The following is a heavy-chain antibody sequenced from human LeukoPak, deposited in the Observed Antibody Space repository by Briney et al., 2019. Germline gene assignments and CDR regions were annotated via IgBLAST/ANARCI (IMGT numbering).Heavy chain of an antibody. CDR1: GFTFSTFW. CDR3: VRGGPRLDLPLRALDI. Sequence: GGSLRLSCAASGFTFSTFWMHWVRQAPGKGLVWVARINGDGSSIAYADSVKGRFTISRDNAENTLYLQMNSLRADDTAVYYCVRGGPRLDLPLRALDIWGQGTLVTVSS. J-gene: IGHJ3*02. V-gene: IGHV3-74*03. CDR2: INGDGSSI. D-gene: IGHD1-7*01.